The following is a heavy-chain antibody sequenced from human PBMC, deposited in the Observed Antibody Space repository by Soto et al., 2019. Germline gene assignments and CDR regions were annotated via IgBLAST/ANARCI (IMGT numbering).Heavy chain of an antibody. CDR3: ARDRLGSWVRGSFDY. Sequence: QVQLVESGGGVVQPGKSLRLSCAGSGFTFSSYGMDWVRHAPGKGLDWVAVISYDGSNKYYADSVKGRFTISRDNSKNTLYLQMSRLRADETAAYYCARDRLGSWVRGSFDYWGEGTLVTVSS. V-gene: IGHV3-30*03. J-gene: IGHJ4*02. D-gene: IGHD3-10*01. CDR1: GFTFSSYG. CDR2: ISYDGSNK.